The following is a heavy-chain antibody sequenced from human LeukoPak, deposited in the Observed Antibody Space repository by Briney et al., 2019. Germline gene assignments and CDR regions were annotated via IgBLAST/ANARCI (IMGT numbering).Heavy chain of an antibody. CDR1: GGSISSGAHY. Sequence: PSETLSLTCTVSGGSISSGAHYWSWIRQHPGKGLEWIGYIYYSGTTYYNLSLKSRVTISVDTSKNQFSLNLSSVTAADTAVYYCALMISGTYVKYWGQGTLVTVSS. V-gene: IGHV4-31*03. CDR3: ALMISGTYVKY. J-gene: IGHJ4*02. D-gene: IGHD2-8*01. CDR2: IYYSGTT.